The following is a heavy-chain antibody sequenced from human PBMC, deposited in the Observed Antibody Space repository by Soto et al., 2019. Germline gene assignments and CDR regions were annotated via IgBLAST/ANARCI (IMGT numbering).Heavy chain of an antibody. CDR3: TKHGIIAPYY. CDR2: IRSKANSYAT. V-gene: IGHV3-73*01. CDR1: EVTFSGSA. J-gene: IGHJ6*01. Sequence: GGYLGLSCAASEVTFSGSAMHLVRQTFGKGLERVGRIRSKANSYATAYAASVKGRFTISRDDSNNTAYLQMNSLKTEDTAVYSCTKHGIIAPYY.